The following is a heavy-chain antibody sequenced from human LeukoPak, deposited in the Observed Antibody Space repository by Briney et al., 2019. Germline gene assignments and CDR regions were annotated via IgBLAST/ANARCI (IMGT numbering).Heavy chain of an antibody. D-gene: IGHD1-1*01. CDR3: ARDQSAGTFDY. V-gene: IGHV4-31*03. CDR1: GGSISSGGYY. J-gene: IGHJ4*02. Sequence: SQTLSLTCTVSGGSISSGGYYWRWLRQHPGKGLEWIGYIYYSGSTYYNPSLKSRVTISVDTSKNQFSLKPSSVTAADTAVYYCARDQSAGTFDYWGQGTLVTVSS. CDR2: IYYSGST.